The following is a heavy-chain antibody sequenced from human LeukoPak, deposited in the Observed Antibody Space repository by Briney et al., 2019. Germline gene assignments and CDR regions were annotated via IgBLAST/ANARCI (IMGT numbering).Heavy chain of an antibody. V-gene: IGHV4-30-2*01. D-gene: IGHD3-16*01. CDR1: GGSISSGGYY. CDR2: IYQSGST. J-gene: IGHJ6*03. CDR3: ARDSSRITTNYYYYYYMDV. Sequence: SETLSLTCTVSGGSISSGGYYGTWIRHPPGKGREGMGYIYQSGSTYYNPSLKSRVTISVDRSKNQFSLKLSSVTAADTAVYYCARDSSRITTNYYYYYYMDVWGKGTTVTVSS.